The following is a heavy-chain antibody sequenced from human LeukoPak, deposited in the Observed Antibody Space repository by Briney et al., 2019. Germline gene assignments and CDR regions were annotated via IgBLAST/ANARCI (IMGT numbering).Heavy chain of an antibody. D-gene: IGHD3-10*01. CDR2: IYPGDSDT. CDR1: GYSFTSYW. CDR3: XXXXXXXXXSGSYDNWFDP. J-gene: IGHJ5*02. V-gene: IGHV5-51*01. Sequence: GESLKISCKGSGYSFTSYWIGWVRQMPGKGLEWMGIIYPGDSDTRYSPSFQGQVTISADKSISTAYLQWSSLKASDTAMYYCXXXXXXXXXSGSYDNWFDPWGQGTLVTVSS.